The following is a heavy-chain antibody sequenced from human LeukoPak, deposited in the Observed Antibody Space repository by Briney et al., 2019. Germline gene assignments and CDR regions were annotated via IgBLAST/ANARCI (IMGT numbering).Heavy chain of an antibody. J-gene: IGHJ4*02. CDR1: GYTFTSYG. CDR2: ISAYNGNT. CDR3: ARDEEYDILTGYYKGKSFDY. V-gene: IGHV1-18*01. D-gene: IGHD3-9*01. Sequence: ASVKVSCKAYGYTFTSYGISWVRQAPGQGLEWMGWISAYNGNTNYAQKLQGRVTMTTDTSTSTAYMKLRSLRSDNTAVYYCARDEEYDILTGYYKGKSFDYWGQGTLVTVSS.